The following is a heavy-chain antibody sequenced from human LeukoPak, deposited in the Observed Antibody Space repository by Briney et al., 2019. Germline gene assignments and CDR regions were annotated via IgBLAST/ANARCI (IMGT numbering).Heavy chain of an antibody. J-gene: IGHJ6*01. CDR3: ARGKSPKGVYYYGMDV. V-gene: IGHV3-48*03. CDR1: GFTLSSFE. CDR2: ISTSGSNI. Sequence: GGSLRLSCAASGFTLSSFEMNWVRPAPGKGLEWVSYISTSGSNIYYADSVKGRFTISRDNAKNSLYLQMNSLRAEDTAVYNCARGKSPKGVYYYGMDVWGQGTTVTVSS.